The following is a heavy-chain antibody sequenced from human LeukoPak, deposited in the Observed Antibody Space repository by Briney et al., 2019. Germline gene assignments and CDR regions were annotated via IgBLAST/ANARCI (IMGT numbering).Heavy chain of an antibody. CDR2: MNPNSGNT. CDR1: GYTFTSYD. D-gene: IGHD2-2*01. CDR3: ARGPYCSSTSCYGLHNWFDP. J-gene: IGHJ5*02. Sequence: ASVKVSCKASGYTFTSYDINWVRQATGQGLEWMGWMNPNSGNTGYAQKFQGRVTMTRNTSISTAYMELSSLRSEDTAVYYCARGPYCSSTSCYGLHNWFDPWGQGTLVTVSS. V-gene: IGHV1-8*01.